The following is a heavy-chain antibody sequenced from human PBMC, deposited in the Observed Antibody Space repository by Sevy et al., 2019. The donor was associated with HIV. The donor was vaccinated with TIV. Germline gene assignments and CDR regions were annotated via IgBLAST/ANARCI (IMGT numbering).Heavy chain of an antibody. V-gene: IGHV3-30*03. D-gene: IGHD1-1*01. CDR1: GFSFSTHG. J-gene: IGHJ4*02. Sequence: GGSLRLSCAASGFSFSTHGMHWVRQAPGKGLEWVAVISYDGIKKYYVDSLKGRFTISRDNSKNTLYLQMNSLKTDDTAVYYCARDRGEYNNSPSFYWGQGTLVTVSS. CDR2: ISYDGIKK. CDR3: ARDRGEYNNSPSFY.